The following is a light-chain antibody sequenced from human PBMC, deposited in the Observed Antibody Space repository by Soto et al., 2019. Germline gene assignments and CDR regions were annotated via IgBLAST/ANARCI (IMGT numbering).Light chain of an antibody. CDR1: QSVRSAY. V-gene: IGKV3-20*01. CDR3: QQYVSSPTT. CDR2: AAS. Sequence: EILMTQSPATLSVSPGEGATLSCRASQSVRSAYLAWYQQKPGQAPRLLIYAASIRANGIPDRFSGSGSGTDFTLTISRLEPEDFAVYWCQQYVSSPTTFGPGTKVDIK. J-gene: IGKJ1*01.